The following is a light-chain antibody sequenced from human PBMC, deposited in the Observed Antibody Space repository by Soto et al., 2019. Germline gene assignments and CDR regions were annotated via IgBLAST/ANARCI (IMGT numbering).Light chain of an antibody. V-gene: IGKV1-39*01. CDR1: QSISNY. J-gene: IGKJ4*01. CDR3: QQSYNTPLT. Sequence: DIQMTQSPSSLSASVGDRVTITCRTSQSISNYLNWYQQKPGNAPKLLIYAASSLQSGVPLRFSGSGSGTDFTLTISSLQPEDFATYYCQQSYNTPLTFGGGTKVDNK. CDR2: AAS.